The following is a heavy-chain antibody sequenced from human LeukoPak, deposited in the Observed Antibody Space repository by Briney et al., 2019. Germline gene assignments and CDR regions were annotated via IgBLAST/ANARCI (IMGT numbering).Heavy chain of an antibody. V-gene: IGHV1-8*01. Sequence: ASVKVSCKASGYTFTSYDINWVRQAPGQGLEWMGWMNPNSGNTGYAQKFQGRVTMTRNTSISTAYMELSSLRSKDTAVYYCARGISRWLFNWFDPWGQGTLVTVSS. J-gene: IGHJ5*02. D-gene: IGHD5-24*01. CDR1: GYTFTSYD. CDR3: ARGISRWLFNWFDP. CDR2: MNPNSGNT.